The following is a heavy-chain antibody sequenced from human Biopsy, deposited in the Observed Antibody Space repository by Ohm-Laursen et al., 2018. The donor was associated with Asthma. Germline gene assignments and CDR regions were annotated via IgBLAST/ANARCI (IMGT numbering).Heavy chain of an antibody. CDR1: GGSISSGAYY. V-gene: IGHV4-30-4*02. CDR3: ARRGGVRRYFDY. CDR2: IYYIGST. Sequence: SDTLSLTWTVSGGSISSGAYYWSWVRQPPGKGLEWIGYIYYIGSTYCNPSLKSRVAISLDTSKNQFSLKLSSVTAADTAVYFCARRGGVRRYFDYWGQGTLVTVSS. J-gene: IGHJ4*02. D-gene: IGHD3-16*01.